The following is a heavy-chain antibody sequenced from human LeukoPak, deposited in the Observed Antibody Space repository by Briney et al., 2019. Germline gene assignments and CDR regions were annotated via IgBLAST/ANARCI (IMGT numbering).Heavy chain of an antibody. D-gene: IGHD6-13*01. CDR2: IYYSGST. V-gene: IGHV4-30-4*01. Sequence: SQTLSLTCTVSGGSISSGDYYWSWIRQPPGKGLEWIGYIYYSGSTYYNPSLKSRVTISVDTSKNQFSLKLSSVTAADTAVYYCARKAAAGNYYYMDVWGKGTTVTVSS. CDR3: ARKAAAGNYYYMDV. CDR1: GGSISSGDYY. J-gene: IGHJ6*03.